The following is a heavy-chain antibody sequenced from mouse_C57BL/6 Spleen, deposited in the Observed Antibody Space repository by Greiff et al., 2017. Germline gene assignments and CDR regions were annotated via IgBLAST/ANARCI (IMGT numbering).Heavy chain of an antibody. V-gene: IGHV2-6-1*01. CDR3: ARHGAQAYYAMDY. CDR2: IWSDGST. J-gene: IGHJ4*01. Sequence: VQLQQSGPGLVAPSQSLSITCTVSGFSLTSYGVHWVRQPPAKGLEWLVVIWSDGSTTYNSALKSRLSISKDNSKSQVFLKMNSLQTDDTAMYYCARHGAQAYYAMDYWGQGTSVTVSS. D-gene: IGHD3-2*02. CDR1: GFSLTSYG.